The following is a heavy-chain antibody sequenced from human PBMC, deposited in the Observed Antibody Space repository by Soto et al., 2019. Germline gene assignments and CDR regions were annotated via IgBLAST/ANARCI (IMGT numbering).Heavy chain of an antibody. D-gene: IGHD3-9*01. CDR1: DDFISSYY. Sequence: SETLSLTCTVSDDFISSYYWNWIRQPAGKGLEWIGRVSTNGATNYNPSLESRVTMSVDTSKNQFSLKLTSVTAPDTAVYFCARADYEILTGSYAMDVRGQGTTVTVSS. CDR2: VSTNGAT. CDR3: ARADYEILTGSYAMDV. V-gene: IGHV4-4*07. J-gene: IGHJ6*02.